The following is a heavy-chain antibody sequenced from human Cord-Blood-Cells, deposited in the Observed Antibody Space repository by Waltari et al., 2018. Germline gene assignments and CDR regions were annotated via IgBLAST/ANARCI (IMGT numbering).Heavy chain of an antibody. CDR3: ASTYSSSSEGAFDI. V-gene: IGHV4-38-2*01. CDR2: IYHSGST. CDR1: GYSISSGYY. D-gene: IGHD6-6*01. Sequence: QVQLQESGPGLVKPSGTLSLTCAVSGYSISSGYYWGWIRQPPGKGLEWIGSIYHSGSTYYNPSLKSRVTISVDTSKNQFSLKLSSVTAADTAVYYCASTYSSSSEGAFDIWGQGTMVTVSS. J-gene: IGHJ3*02.